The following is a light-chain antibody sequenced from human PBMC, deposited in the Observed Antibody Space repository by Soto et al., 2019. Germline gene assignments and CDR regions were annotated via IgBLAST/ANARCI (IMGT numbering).Light chain of an antibody. CDR3: QSYDSSLSASEV. CDR1: SSNIGAGYD. CDR2: GNS. V-gene: IGLV1-40*01. Sequence: QSVLTQPPSVSGAPGQRVTISCTGSSSNIGAGYDVHWYQQLPGTAPKLLIYGNSNRPSGVPDRISGSKSGTSAALAITGLQAEDEADYYCQSYDSSLSASEVFGGGTKLTVL. J-gene: IGLJ2*01.